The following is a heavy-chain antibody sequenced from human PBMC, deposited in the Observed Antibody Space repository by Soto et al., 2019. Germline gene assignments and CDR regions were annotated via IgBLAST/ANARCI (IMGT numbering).Heavy chain of an antibody. D-gene: IGHD6-19*01. CDR1: GYTFTSYG. V-gene: IGHV1-18*01. J-gene: IGHJ3*02. CDR2: ISAYNGNT. Sequence: APVKVSCKASGYTFTSYGISWVRQAPGQGLEWMGWISAYNGNTNYAQKLQGRVTMTTDTSTSTAYMELRSLRSDDTAVYYCARVNSSGSSHAFDIWGQGTMVTVSS. CDR3: ARVNSSGSSHAFDI.